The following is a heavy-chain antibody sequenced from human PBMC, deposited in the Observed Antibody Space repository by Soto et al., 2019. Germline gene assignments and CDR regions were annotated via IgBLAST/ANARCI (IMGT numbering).Heavy chain of an antibody. CDR1: GYTFTSYD. CDR3: AGVLYRAAAAYFGY. Sequence: QVQLVQSGAEVKKPGASVKVSCKASGYTFTSYDINWVRQATGQGLEWMGWMNPNSGNTGYAQKFQGRVTMTRNTSISTGYMELSSLRSEDTAVYYCAGVLYRAAAAYFGYWGQGTLVTVSS. D-gene: IGHD6-13*01. J-gene: IGHJ4*02. CDR2: MNPNSGNT. V-gene: IGHV1-8*01.